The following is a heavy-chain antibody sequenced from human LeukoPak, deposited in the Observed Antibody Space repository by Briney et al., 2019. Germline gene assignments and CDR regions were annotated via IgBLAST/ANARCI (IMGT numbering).Heavy chain of an antibody. CDR2: IYYSGST. CDR3: ARRDGYNLPFDY. D-gene: IGHD5-24*01. J-gene: IGHJ4*02. CDR1: GGPISSYY. Sequence: SETLSLTCTVSGGPISSYYWSWIRQPPGKGLEWIGYIYYSGSTNYNPSLKSRVTISVDTSKNQFSLKLSSVTTADTAVYYCARRDGYNLPFDYWGQGTLVTVSS. V-gene: IGHV4-59*01.